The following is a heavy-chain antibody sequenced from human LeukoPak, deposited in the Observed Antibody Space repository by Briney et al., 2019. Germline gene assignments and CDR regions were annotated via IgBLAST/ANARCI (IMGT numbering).Heavy chain of an antibody. CDR2: ISYDGSNK. J-gene: IGHJ4*02. CDR1: GFTFSSYP. Sequence: GGSLRLSCAASGFTFSSYPMHWVRQAPGKGLEWVAVISYDGSNKYYADSAKGRFTIARDNSKNTLYLQMNSLRAEDTAVYYCAREGRYDSSGYYTDYWGQGTLVTVSS. V-gene: IGHV3-30*04. CDR3: AREGRYDSSGYYTDY. D-gene: IGHD3-22*01.